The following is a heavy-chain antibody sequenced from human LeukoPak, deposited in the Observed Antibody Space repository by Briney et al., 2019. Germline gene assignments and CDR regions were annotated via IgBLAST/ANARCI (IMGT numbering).Heavy chain of an antibody. Sequence: GGSLRLSCAASGFTFTNYAMSWVRQAPGKGLEWVSGISATGDSTYYAVSVKGRFTISRDNYRNTLYLQMSSLRAEDTAIYYCANGNGQRFLEWLHQVFFDSWGQGTLVAVSS. J-gene: IGHJ4*02. D-gene: IGHD3-3*01. V-gene: IGHV3-23*01. CDR1: GFTFTNYA. CDR3: ANGNGQRFLEWLHQVFFDS. CDR2: ISATGDST.